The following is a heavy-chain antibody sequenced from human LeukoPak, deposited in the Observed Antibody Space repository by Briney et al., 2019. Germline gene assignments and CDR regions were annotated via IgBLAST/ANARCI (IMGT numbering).Heavy chain of an antibody. CDR3: ARLGANMVRGVSWFDP. CDR2: IYYSGST. D-gene: IGHD3-10*01. CDR1: GGSISSSSYY. Sequence: SETLSLTCTVSGGSISSSSYYWGWIRQPPGKGLEWIGSIYYSGSTCYNPSLKSRVTISIDTSKNQFSLKLSSVTAADTAVYYCARLGANMVRGVSWFDPWGQGTLVTVSS. V-gene: IGHV4-39*01. J-gene: IGHJ5*02.